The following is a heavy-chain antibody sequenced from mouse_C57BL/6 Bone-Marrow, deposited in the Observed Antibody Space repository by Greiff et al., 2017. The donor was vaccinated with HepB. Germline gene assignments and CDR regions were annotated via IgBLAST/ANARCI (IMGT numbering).Heavy chain of an antibody. J-gene: IGHJ2*01. D-gene: IGHD1-1*01. CDR3: ARTTTVVYFDY. Sequence: QVQLQQSGAELVMPGASVKLSCKASGYTFTSYWMHWVKQRPGQGLEWIGEIDPSDSYTNYNQKFKGKSTLTVDKSSSTAYMQLSSLTSEDSAVYYCARTTTVVYFDYWGQGTTLTVSS. CDR2: IDPSDSYT. V-gene: IGHV1-69*01. CDR1: GYTFTSYW.